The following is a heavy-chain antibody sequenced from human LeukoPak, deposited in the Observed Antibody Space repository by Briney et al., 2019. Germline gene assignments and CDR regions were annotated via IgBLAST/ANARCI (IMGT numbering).Heavy chain of an antibody. V-gene: IGHV1-46*01. CDR3: ARAYYDILTGYYRVLFDY. J-gene: IGHJ4*02. Sequence: ASVEVSCKASGYTFTSYYMHWVRQAPGQGLEWMGIINPSGGSTSYAQKFQGRVTMTRDTSTSTVYMELSSLRSEDTAVYYCARAYYDILTGYYRVLFDYWGQGTLVTVSS. CDR2: INPSGGST. CDR1: GYTFTSYY. D-gene: IGHD3-9*01.